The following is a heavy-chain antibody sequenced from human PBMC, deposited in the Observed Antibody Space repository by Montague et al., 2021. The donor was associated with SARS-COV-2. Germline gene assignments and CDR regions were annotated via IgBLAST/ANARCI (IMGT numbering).Heavy chain of an antibody. D-gene: IGHD6-25*01. CDR1: GGSFSGYY. CDR3: ARGLSGSYSGGWVPVALFDFYHYMDV. J-gene: IGHJ6*03. CDR2: SNHSGGT. V-gene: IGHV4-34*01. Sequence: SETLSLTCAVYGGSFSGYYWSWIRRPPGKGLEWIGESNHSGGTNYNPYLKGRATISVDTSKNQFSLKLTSVTAADTAVYFCARGLSGSYSGGWVPVALFDFYHYMDVWGSGTTVTVSS.